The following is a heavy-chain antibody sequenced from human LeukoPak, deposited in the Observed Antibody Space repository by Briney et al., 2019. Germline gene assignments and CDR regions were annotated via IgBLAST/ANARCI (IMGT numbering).Heavy chain of an antibody. V-gene: IGHV3-7*04. CDR2: IKNDGSKK. CDR3: VWGHYGDY. CDR1: GFTFSYFW. Sequence: PGGSLRLSCAASGFTFSYFWMTWVRQAPGEGLEWVANIKNDGSKKYYADSVEGRFTISRDNAKFLLYLQMDGLRADDTAVYYCVWGHYGDYTGQGTLVTVST. J-gene: IGHJ4*02.